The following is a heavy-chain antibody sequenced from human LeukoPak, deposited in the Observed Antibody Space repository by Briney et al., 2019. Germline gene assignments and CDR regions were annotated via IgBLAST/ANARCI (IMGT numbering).Heavy chain of an antibody. J-gene: IGHJ3*02. CDR1: GFAFSSYA. CDR3: AKGTRSYYYDSSGPYDAFDI. Sequence: GGSLRLSCAASGFAFSSYAMSWVRQAPGKGLEWVSAISGSGGSTYYADSVKGRFTISRDNFKNTLYLQMDSLRAEDTAVYYCAKGTRSYYYDSSGPYDAFDIWGQGTMVTVSS. CDR2: ISGSGGST. V-gene: IGHV3-23*01. D-gene: IGHD3-22*01.